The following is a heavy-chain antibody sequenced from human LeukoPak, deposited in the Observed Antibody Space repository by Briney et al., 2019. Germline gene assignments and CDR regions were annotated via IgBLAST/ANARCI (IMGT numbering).Heavy chain of an antibody. V-gene: IGHV1-69*10. J-gene: IGHJ4*02. CDR3: ARHSSRESFYDFDS. CDR2: IIPMLGIP. CDR1: GGTSITHI. D-gene: IGHD3-16*01. Sequence: SVKVSCKASGGTSITHIINWVRQSPGQGLEWMGGIIPMLGIPNYAQKFQGRVTFTADRSTNTAYMALSSLRSEDTAVYYCARHSSRESFYDFDSWGQGALIIVSS.